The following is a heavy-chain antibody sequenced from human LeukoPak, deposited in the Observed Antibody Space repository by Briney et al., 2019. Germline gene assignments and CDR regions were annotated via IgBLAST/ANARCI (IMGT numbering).Heavy chain of an antibody. V-gene: IGHV1-2*02. D-gene: IGHD6-19*01. J-gene: IGHJ5*02. CDR2: INPNSGGT. CDR3: ARTTIAVAAFDP. CDR1: GYTFISYY. Sequence: GASVKVSCKTSGYTFISYYMHWVRQAPGQGLEWMGWINPNSGGTNYAQKFQGRVTMTRDTSISTAYMELSRLRSDDTAVYYCARTTIAVAAFDPWGQGTLVTVSS.